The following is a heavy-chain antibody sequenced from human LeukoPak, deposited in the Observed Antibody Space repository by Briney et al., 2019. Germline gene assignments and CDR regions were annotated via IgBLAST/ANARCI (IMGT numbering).Heavy chain of an antibody. J-gene: IGHJ4*02. V-gene: IGHV4-34*01. CDR1: GRSFSGYY. CDR3: ARVGATNGYSSSSGGGFDY. CDR2: INHSGST. Sequence: SETLSLTCAVDGRSFSGYYWSLIRQPPGKGLEWIGEINHSGSTNYNPSLKSRVTISVDASKNQFSLKLSSVTAADTTVYYCARVGATNGYSSSSGGGFDYWGQGTLVTVSS. D-gene: IGHD6-6*01.